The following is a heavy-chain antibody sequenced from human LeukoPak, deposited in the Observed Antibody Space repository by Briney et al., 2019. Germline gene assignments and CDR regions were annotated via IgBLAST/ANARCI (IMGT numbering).Heavy chain of an antibody. V-gene: IGHV4-30-4*01. CDR1: GGSISSGDYY. D-gene: IGHD3-10*01. J-gene: IGHJ4*02. Sequence: SQTLSLTCTVSGGSISSGDYYWSWIRQPPGKGLEWIGYIYYSGSTYYNPSLKSRVTISVDTSKNQLSLKLSSVTAADTAVYYCASGVLWFGELLSQFDYWGQGTLVTVSS. CDR2: IYYSGST. CDR3: ASGVLWFGELLSQFDY.